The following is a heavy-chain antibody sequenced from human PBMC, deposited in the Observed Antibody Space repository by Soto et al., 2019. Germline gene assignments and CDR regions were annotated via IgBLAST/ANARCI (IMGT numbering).Heavy chain of an antibody. Sequence: EVQLVESGGDLVQPGGSLRLSCAASGFIFSDYTMTWVRQAPGRGLEFVSHISSSGGAIFYAESVKGRFTVSRDNAKNSLYLQMNSLRDDYTAVYFCARDHGGSTWFVGVYYFFGMDVWGQGTAVTVSS. D-gene: IGHD6-13*01. CDR1: GFIFSDYT. CDR3: ARDHGGSTWFVGVYYFFGMDV. J-gene: IGHJ6*02. V-gene: IGHV3-48*02. CDR2: ISSSGGAI.